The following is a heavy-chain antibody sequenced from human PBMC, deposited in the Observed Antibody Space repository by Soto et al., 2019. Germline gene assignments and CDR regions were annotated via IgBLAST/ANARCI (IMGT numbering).Heavy chain of an antibody. D-gene: IGHD3-16*01. V-gene: IGHV1-18*01. J-gene: IGHJ4*02. Sequence: QVHLVQSGAEVKMPVASVKVSCKASGFTFTSYAFTWVRQAPGQGLEWMGWISAYNGKTNYARNLRGRVTMTTDSSTSTVYMELGSLTSDDTAVYFCARDFTGWPPDGVDSWGQGTLVSVSA. CDR2: ISAYNGKT. CDR3: ARDFTGWPPDGVDS. CDR1: GFTFTSYA.